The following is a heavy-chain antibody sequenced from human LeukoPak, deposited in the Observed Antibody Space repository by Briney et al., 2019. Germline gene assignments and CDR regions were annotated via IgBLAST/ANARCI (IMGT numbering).Heavy chain of an antibody. V-gene: IGHV4-59*01. CDR2: IYYSGST. Sequence: SETLSLTCTVSGGSISSYYWSWIRQPPGKGVEWIGYIYYSGSTNYNPSLKSRVTISVDTSKNQFSLKLSSVTAADTAVYYCARRITMVRGVMDVWGKGTTVTVSS. CDR1: GGSISSYY. J-gene: IGHJ6*04. D-gene: IGHD3-10*01. CDR3: ARRITMVRGVMDV.